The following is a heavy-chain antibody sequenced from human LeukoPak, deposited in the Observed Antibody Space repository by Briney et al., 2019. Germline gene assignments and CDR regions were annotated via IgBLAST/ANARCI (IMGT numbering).Heavy chain of an antibody. CDR3: ARHPAWQWLARGFDY. J-gene: IGHJ4*02. CDR2: ISSSSSYI. Sequence: GGSLRLSCAASGFTFSSYSMNWVRQAPGKGLEWVSSISSSSSYIYYADSVKGRFTISRDNAKNSLYLQMNSLRTEDTAVYYCARHPAWQWLARGFDYWGQGTLVTVSS. D-gene: IGHD6-19*01. CDR1: GFTFSSYS. V-gene: IGHV3-21*01.